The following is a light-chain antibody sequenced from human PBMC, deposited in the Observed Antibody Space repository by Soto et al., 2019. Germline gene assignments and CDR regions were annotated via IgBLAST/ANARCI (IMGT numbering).Light chain of an antibody. CDR3: PSYDSSLSGWV. J-gene: IGLJ3*02. CDR2: GNS. V-gene: IGLV1-40*01. CDR1: RSNIGAGYG. Sequence: QSVLTQPPSVSGAPGQRVTISCTGSRSNIGAGYGVHWYQQLPGTAPKLLIHGNSNRPSGVPDRFSGSKSGTSASLAITGLQAEDEADYYCPSYDSSLSGWVFGGGTQLTVL.